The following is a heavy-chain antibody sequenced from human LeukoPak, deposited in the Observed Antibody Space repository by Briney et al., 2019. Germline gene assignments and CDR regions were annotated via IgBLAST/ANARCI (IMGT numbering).Heavy chain of an antibody. D-gene: IGHD2-2*01. Sequence: ASVKVSCKASGYTFTGYYMHRVRQAPGQGLEWMGRINPNSGGTNYAQKFQGRVTMTRDTSISTAYMELSRLRSDDTAVYYCAHCSSTSCYYYGMDVWGQGTTVTVSS. CDR2: INPNSGGT. J-gene: IGHJ6*02. CDR1: GYTFTGYY. V-gene: IGHV1-2*06. CDR3: AHCSSTSCYYYGMDV.